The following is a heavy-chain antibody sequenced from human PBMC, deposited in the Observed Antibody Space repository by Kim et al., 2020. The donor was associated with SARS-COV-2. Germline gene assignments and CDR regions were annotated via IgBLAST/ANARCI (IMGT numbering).Heavy chain of an antibody. Sequence: GGSLRLSCAASGFTFSDYYMDWVRQAPGKGLEWVGRIRNKANSIMTEYAASVIVRITISRDDSQNSVYLQMNSVRTEDTAVYYCAKEVRLRVCIGGGCHDGLDIWGQGKMVTVSS. J-gene: IGHJ3*02. D-gene: IGHD2-15*01. CDR3: AKEVRLRVCIGGGCHDGLDI. V-gene: IGHV3-72*01. CDR1: GFTFSDYY. CDR2: IRNKANSIMT.